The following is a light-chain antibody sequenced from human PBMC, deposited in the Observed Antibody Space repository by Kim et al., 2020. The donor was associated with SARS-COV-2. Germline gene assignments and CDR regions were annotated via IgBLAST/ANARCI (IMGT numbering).Light chain of an antibody. Sequence: GQSITPSCTGTSSDVGSYNLVSWYQQHPGKAPKLMIYEGSKRPSGVSNRFSGSKSGNTASLTISGLQAEDEADYYCCSYAGSSTSLFGGGTQLTVL. CDR1: SSDVGSYNL. CDR3: CSYAGSSTSL. V-gene: IGLV2-23*01. J-gene: IGLJ3*02. CDR2: EGS.